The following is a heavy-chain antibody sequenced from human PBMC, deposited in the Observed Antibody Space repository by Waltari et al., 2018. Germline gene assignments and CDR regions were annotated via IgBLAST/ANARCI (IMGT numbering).Heavy chain of an antibody. Sequence: QVYLIQSATELKKHGASVKVSCKGSGKSVTEVSIQWVRQAPGKGLEWVGGFDPEDGERMYGQKFQDRVTMTEDTSTNTGYMELRDLRFDDTAVYYCATGAMGLWGQGTRVLVSS. CDR1: GKSVTEVS. CDR3: ATGAMGL. J-gene: IGHJ4*02. CDR2: FDPEDGER. D-gene: IGHD1-26*01. V-gene: IGHV1-24*01.